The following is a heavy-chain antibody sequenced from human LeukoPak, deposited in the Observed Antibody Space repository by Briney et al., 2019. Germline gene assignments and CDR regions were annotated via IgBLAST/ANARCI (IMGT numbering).Heavy chain of an antibody. J-gene: IGHJ4*02. D-gene: IGHD6-13*01. CDR3: ARDSSGLAAAGRFDY. V-gene: IGHV1-69*05. CDR2: INPIFGTA. CDR1: GGTFSSYA. Sequence: ASVKVSCKASGGTFSSYAISWVRQAPGQGLEWMGGINPIFGTANYAQKFQGRVTITTDESTSTAYMELSSLRSEDTAVYYCARDSSGLAAAGRFDYWGQGTLVTVSS.